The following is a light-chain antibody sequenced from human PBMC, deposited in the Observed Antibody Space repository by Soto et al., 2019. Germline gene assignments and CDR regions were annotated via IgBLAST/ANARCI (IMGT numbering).Light chain of an antibody. CDR3: QQANSFPLT. J-gene: IGKJ4*01. CDR1: QNISNY. V-gene: IGKV1-39*01. Sequence: DIQMTQSPSSLSASVGDRGTITCRASQNISNYLNWYRQKPGKAPKILIYAASSLQSGVPSRFSGSGSGTDFTLTISSLQPEDFATYYCQQANSFPLTFGGGTKVDIK. CDR2: AAS.